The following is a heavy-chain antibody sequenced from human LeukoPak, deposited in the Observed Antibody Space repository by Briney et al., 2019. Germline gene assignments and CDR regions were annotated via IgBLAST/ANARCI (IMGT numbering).Heavy chain of an antibody. D-gene: IGHD3-9*01. CDR1: GGSISSGGYY. V-gene: IGHV4-61*08. CDR2: IYYSGST. CDR3: ARADLTYDILTGYYTRGYFDY. Sequence: SETLSLTCNVSGGSISSGGYYWSWIRQPPGKGLEWIGYIYYSGSTNYNPSLKSRVTISVDTSKNQFSLKLSSVTAADTAVYYCARADLTYDILTGYYTRGYFDYWGQGTLVTVSS. J-gene: IGHJ4*02.